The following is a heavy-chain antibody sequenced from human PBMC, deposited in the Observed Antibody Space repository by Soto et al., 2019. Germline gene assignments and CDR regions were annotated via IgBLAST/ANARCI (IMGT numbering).Heavy chain of an antibody. CDR1: GGSISSYY. CDR2: IYYSGST. Sequence: QVQLQESGPGLVKPSETLSLTCTVSGGSISSYYWSWIRQPPGKGLEWIGYIYYSGSTNYNPSPKSRVTISVDTSKNQSSRKLRSVTAADTAVYYCARRWGRTCDYWGQGTLVTVSS. V-gene: IGHV4-59*08. CDR3: ARRWGRTCDY. D-gene: IGHD7-27*01. J-gene: IGHJ4*02.